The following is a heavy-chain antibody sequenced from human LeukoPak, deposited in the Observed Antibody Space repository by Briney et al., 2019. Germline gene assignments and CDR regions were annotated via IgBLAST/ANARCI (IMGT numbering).Heavy chain of an antibody. CDR1: GGSISGYY. V-gene: IGHV4-59*08. CDR3: ARPQSVTGLGTGWFDP. D-gene: IGHD6-19*01. CDR2: IYYSGST. J-gene: IGHJ5*02. Sequence: SETLSLTCTVSGGSISGYYWSWIRQPPGKGLEWIGYIYYSGSTNYNPSLKGRVTISVDTSKNQFSLKLSSVTAADTAVYYCARPQSVTGLGTGWFDPWGQGTLVTVSS.